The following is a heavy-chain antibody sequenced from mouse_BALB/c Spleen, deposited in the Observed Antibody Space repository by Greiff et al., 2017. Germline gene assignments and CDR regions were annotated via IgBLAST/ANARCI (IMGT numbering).Heavy chain of an antibody. CDR1: GFTFSSYA. CDR2: ISSGGST. D-gene: IGHD1-1*01. Sequence: EVMLVESGGGLVKPGGSLKLSCAASGFTFSSYAMSWVRQTPEKRLEWVASISSGGSTYYPDSVKGRFTISRDNARNILYLQMSSLRSEDTAMYYCARISYGSQYYFDYWGQGTTLTVSS. V-gene: IGHV5-6-5*01. CDR3: ARISYGSQYYFDY. J-gene: IGHJ2*01.